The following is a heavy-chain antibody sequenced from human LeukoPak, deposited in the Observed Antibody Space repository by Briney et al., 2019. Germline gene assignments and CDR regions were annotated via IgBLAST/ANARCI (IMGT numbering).Heavy chain of an antibody. Sequence: ASVKVSCKASGYTFTSYDINWVRQATGQGLEWMGWMNANSGNTGYAQRFQGRVTMTRNTSISTAYMELSSLRSEDTAVYYCARVRYYYDSSGYRTTHDYWGQGTLVTVSS. V-gene: IGHV1-8*01. D-gene: IGHD3-22*01. CDR3: ARVRYYYDSSGYRTTHDY. J-gene: IGHJ4*02. CDR1: GYTFTSYD. CDR2: MNANSGNT.